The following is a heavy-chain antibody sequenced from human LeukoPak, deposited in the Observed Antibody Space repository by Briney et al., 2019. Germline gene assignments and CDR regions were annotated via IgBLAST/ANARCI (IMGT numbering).Heavy chain of an antibody. V-gene: IGHV3-7*05. CDR2: LKQDGSEK. Sequence: LTGRSLRLSGAASGFSCSSYWRGWVRQAPGKGLEWVASLKQDGSEKYYVDSVKGRFTISRDNAKNSLSLQMNSLRAEDTAVYYCARWVSGWDVWGQGTTVTVSS. J-gene: IGHJ6*02. CDR1: GFSCSSYW. CDR3: ARWVSGWDV.